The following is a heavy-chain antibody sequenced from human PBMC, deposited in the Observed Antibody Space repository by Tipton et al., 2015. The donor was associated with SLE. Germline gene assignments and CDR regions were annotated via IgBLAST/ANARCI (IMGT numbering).Heavy chain of an antibody. CDR2: IYYSGST. CDR3: ARVIATEDY. J-gene: IGHJ4*02. D-gene: IGHD3-16*02. Sequence: TLSLTCTVSGGSVSSGSYYWSWIRQPPGKGLEWIGYIYYSGSTNYNPSLKSRVTISVDTSKNQFSLKLSSVTAADTAVYYCARVIATEDYWGQGTLVTVSS. CDR1: GGSVSSGSYY. V-gene: IGHV4-61*01.